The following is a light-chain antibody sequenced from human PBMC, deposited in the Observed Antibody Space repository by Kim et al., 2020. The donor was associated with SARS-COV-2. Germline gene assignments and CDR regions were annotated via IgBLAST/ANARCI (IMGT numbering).Light chain of an antibody. Sequence: VTISCSGSSSKSGAGYYVHWYQQRPGTAPKLLIYGNSNRPSGVPDRFAGSKSGTSASLAITGLQAEDEADYYCQSYDSSLGGSRVFGGGTKLTVL. CDR2: GNS. CDR3: QSYDSSLGGSRV. J-gene: IGLJ3*02. CDR1: SSKSGAGYY. V-gene: IGLV1-40*01.